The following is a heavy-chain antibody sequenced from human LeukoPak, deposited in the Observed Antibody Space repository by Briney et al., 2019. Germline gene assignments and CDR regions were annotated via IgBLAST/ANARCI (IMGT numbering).Heavy chain of an antibody. J-gene: IGHJ5*02. V-gene: IGHV4-34*01. CDR3: ARVYRRLRSPSQPGYNWFDP. Sequence: SETLSLTCAVYGGSFSGYYWSWIRQPPGKGLEWIGEINHSGSTNYNPSLKSRVTISVDTSKNQFSLKLSSVTAADTAVYYYARVYRRLRSPSQPGYNWFDPWGQGTLVTVSS. CDR1: GGSFSGYY. CDR2: INHSGST. D-gene: IGHD3-16*01.